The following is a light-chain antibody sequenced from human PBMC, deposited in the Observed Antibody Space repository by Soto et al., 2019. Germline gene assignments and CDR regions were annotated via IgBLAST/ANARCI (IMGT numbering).Light chain of an antibody. CDR1: QSVSSN. CDR2: GAS. J-gene: IGKJ2*01. CDR3: QQYNNWPPNT. V-gene: IGKV3-15*01. Sequence: EIVMTQSPATLSVSPGERATLSCRASQSVSSNLACYQQKPGQAPRLLIYGASTRATGIPARFSGSGSGTEFTLPISSLQSEDFAVYYCQQYNNWPPNTFGQGTKLEIK.